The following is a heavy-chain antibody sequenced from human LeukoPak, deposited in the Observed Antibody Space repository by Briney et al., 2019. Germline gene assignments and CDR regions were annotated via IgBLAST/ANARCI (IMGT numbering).Heavy chain of an antibody. V-gene: IGHV3-30*03. CDR2: ISYDGSNK. D-gene: IGHD3-10*01. Sequence: GGSLRLSCAASGFTFSSYGMHWVRQAPGKGLEWVAVISYDGSNKYYADSVKGRFTISRDNSKNTLYLQMNSLRAEDTAVYYCARGLWFGGGFDYWGQGTLVTVSS. CDR1: GFTFSSYG. CDR3: ARGLWFGGGFDY. J-gene: IGHJ4*02.